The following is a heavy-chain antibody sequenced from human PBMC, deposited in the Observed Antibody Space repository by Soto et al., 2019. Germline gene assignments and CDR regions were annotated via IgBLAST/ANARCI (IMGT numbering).Heavy chain of an antibody. D-gene: IGHD4-17*01. V-gene: IGHV4-30-4*08. Sequence: SETLSLTCTVSGDSLSGGDYYWSWIRQPPGKGLEWIGDIYYTGFTFYNPSLKSRLTISLDSSKNQFTLRLTSVTAADTAVYFCATESGSTYGYFDYWGQGTQVTVSS. CDR2: IYYTGFT. J-gene: IGHJ4*02. CDR3: ATESGSTYGYFDY. CDR1: GDSLSGGDYY.